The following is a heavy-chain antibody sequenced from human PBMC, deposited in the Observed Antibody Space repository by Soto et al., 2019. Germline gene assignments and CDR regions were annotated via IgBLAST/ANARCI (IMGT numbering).Heavy chain of an antibody. J-gene: IGHJ6*02. V-gene: IGHV1-69*12. CDR1: GGTFSSYA. D-gene: IGHD3-10*01. Sequence: QVQLVQSGAEVKKPGSSVKVSCKASGGTFSSYAISWVRQAPVQGLEWMGGIIPIFGTANYAQKLQGRVTITADESTSTAYRELSSLRSDDTAVYYCAREGGSGSYRYYGMDVWGQGTTVTVSS. CDR3: AREGGSGSYRYYGMDV. CDR2: IIPIFGTA.